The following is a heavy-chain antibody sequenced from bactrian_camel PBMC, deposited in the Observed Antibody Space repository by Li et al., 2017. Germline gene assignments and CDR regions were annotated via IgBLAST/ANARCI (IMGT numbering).Heavy chain of an antibody. V-gene: IGHV3S53*01. D-gene: IGHD3*01. J-gene: IGHJ6*01. CDR1: GYVASRYC. CDR2: IESDGSA. CDR3: AAFGGDCYVGVLSYRADFSY. Sequence: VQLVESGGGSVQVGGSLRLSCAATGYVASRYCLGWYRQAPEKEREGVAGIESDGSASYADSVKGRFTISQDSAKNILYLQMHSLKPEDTGMYYCAAFGGDCYVGVLSYRADFSYWGQGTQVTVS.